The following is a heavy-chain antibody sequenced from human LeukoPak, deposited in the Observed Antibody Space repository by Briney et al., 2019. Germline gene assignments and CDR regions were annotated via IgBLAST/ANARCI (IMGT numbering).Heavy chain of an antibody. J-gene: IGHJ4*02. CDR2: IVVGSGNT. Sequence: SVKVSCKASGFTFTSSAVQWVRQARGQRLEWIGWIVVGSGNTNYAQKFQERVTITRDMSTSTAYMELSSLRSDDTAVYYCATPESGDYTEFDYWGQGTLVTVSS. CDR3: ATPESGDYTEFDY. D-gene: IGHD4-17*01. V-gene: IGHV1-58*01. CDR1: GFTFTSSA.